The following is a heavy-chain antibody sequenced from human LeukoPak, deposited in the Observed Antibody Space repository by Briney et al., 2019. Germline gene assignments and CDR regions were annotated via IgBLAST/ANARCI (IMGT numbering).Heavy chain of an antibody. CDR1: GFTFSSYA. Sequence: PGGSLRLSCAASGFTFSSYAMHWVRQAPGKGLEWVAVISYDGSNKYYADSVKGRFSISRDNSKNTLYLQMNSLRAEDTAIFYCAKSIREGIDYWGQGTLVTVSS. D-gene: IGHD3-3*02. CDR3: AKSIREGIDY. J-gene: IGHJ4*02. CDR2: ISYDGSNK. V-gene: IGHV3-30-3*02.